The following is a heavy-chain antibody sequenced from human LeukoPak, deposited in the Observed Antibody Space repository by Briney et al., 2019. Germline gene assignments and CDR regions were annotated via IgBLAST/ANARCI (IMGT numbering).Heavy chain of an antibody. CDR1: GFTFSNYN. V-gene: IGHV3-21*01. J-gene: IGHJ5*02. D-gene: IGHD2/OR15-2a*01. CDR2: ISGSSAYI. Sequence: PGGSLRLSCAASGFTFSNYNMNWVRQAPEKGLEWISSISGSSAYIYYADSVKGRFTISRDNAKNSLYLQMNSLGADDTAMYYCVRIPNSANFPNWFDPWGQGTLVTVPS. CDR3: VRIPNSANFPNWFDP.